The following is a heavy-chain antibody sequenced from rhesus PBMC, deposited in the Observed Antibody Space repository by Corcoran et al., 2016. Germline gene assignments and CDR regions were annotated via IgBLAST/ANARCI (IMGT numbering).Heavy chain of an antibody. CDR2: FRSGGST. J-gene: IGHJ4*01. V-gene: IGHV4-160*01. CDR1: GGSISSNY. Sequence: QVQLQQWGEGLVKPSETLSLTCAVYGGSISSNYWSWIGQPPGKGLEWIGRFRSGGSTNYNPSLKSRVTISKDASKNQFSLKLSSVTAADTAVYYCARLNTVTTNSFDYWGQGVLVTVSS. D-gene: IGHD4-23*01. CDR3: ARLNTVTTNSFDY.